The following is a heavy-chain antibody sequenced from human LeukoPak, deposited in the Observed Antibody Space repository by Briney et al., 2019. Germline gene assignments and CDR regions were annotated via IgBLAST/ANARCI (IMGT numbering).Heavy chain of an antibody. Sequence: SETLSLTCAVYGGSFSGYYWSWIRQPPGKGLEWIGEINHSGSTDYNPSLKSRVTISVDTSKNQFSLKLSSVTAADTAVYYCARGTSYWGQGTLVTVSS. D-gene: IGHD1-1*01. CDR3: ARGTSY. CDR1: GGSFSGYY. J-gene: IGHJ4*02. CDR2: INHSGST. V-gene: IGHV4-34*01.